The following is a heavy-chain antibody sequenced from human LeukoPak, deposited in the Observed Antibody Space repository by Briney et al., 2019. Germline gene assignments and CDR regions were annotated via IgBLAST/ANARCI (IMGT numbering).Heavy chain of an antibody. CDR3: ARGRGSGSYYARRYYFDY. CDR2: MNPNGGNT. V-gene: IGHV1-8*01. CDR1: GYTFTSYD. J-gene: IGHJ4*02. D-gene: IGHD3-10*01. Sequence: GASVKVSCKASGYTFTSYDINWVRQATGQGLEWMGWMNPNGGNTGYAQKFQGRVTMTRNTSISTAYMELSSLRSEDTAVYYCARGRGSGSYYARRYYFDYWGQGTLVTVSS.